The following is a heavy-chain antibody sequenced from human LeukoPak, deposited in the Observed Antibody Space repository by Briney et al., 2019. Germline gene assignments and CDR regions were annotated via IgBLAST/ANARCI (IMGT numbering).Heavy chain of an antibody. Sequence: ASVKVSCKASGYTFTSYGTSWVRQAPGQGLEWMGWISAYNGNTNYAQRLQGRVTMTTDTSTSTAYMELRSLRSDDTAVYYCARDVGYSSSWSIDAFDIWGQGTMVTVSS. D-gene: IGHD6-13*01. CDR3: ARDVGYSSSWSIDAFDI. J-gene: IGHJ3*02. CDR1: GYTFTSYG. V-gene: IGHV1-18*01. CDR2: ISAYNGNT.